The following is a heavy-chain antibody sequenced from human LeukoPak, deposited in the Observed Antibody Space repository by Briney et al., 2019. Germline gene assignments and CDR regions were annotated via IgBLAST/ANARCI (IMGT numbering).Heavy chain of an antibody. Sequence: PGGSLRLSRAASVFTFSSYAMSWVRQAPWKGLEWVSAISGSGGSTYYADSVQGRFTISRDNSKNTRYLQMNSLRAEDTAVYYCAKGCWDYGDCANWFDPWGQGTLVTVSS. D-gene: IGHD4-17*01. CDR3: AKGCWDYGDCANWFDP. CDR2: ISGSGGST. V-gene: IGHV3-23*01. J-gene: IGHJ5*02. CDR1: VFTFSSYA.